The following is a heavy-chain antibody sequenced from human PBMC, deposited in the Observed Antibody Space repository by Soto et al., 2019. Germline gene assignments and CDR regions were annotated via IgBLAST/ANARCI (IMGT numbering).Heavy chain of an antibody. Sequence: EVQLLESGGGLVQPGGSLRLSCAASGFTFSSYAMSWVRQAPGKGLEWVAAISGSGGSTYYADSVKGRFTISGDTSKNTLYLQMISLRAEDTAVYYCAKDRLDYPVCWFDPWGQGTLVTVSS. J-gene: IGHJ5*02. D-gene: IGHD4-17*01. CDR3: AKDRLDYPVCWFDP. V-gene: IGHV3-23*01. CDR1: GFTFSSYA. CDR2: ISGSGGST.